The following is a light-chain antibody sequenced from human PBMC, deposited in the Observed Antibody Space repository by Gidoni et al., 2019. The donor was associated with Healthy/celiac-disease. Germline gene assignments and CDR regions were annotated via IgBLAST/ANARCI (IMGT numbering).Light chain of an antibody. Sequence: QSVLTQPPSVSGAPGQRVTISNIGAGYDVHWYQQLPGTAPKLLIYGNSNRPSGVPDRFSGSKSGTSASLAITGLQAEDEADYYCQSYDSSLRGVFGTGTKVTVL. V-gene: IGLV1-40*01. J-gene: IGLJ1*01. CDR3: QSYDSSLRGV. CDR2: GNS. CDR1: NIGAGYD.